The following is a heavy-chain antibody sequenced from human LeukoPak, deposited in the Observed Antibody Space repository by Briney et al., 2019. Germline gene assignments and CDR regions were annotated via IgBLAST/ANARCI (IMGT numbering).Heavy chain of an antibody. J-gene: IGHJ4*02. CDR3: ARVVTTTPHFDC. CDR1: GYTFTSYG. CDR2: ISAYNGNT. D-gene: IGHD2-21*02. Sequence: ASVKVSCKASGYTFTSYGISWVRQAPGQGLEWMGWISAYNGNTNYAQKLRGRVTMTTDTSTSTAYMELRSLRSDDTAVYYCARVVTTTPHFDCWGQGTLVTVSS. V-gene: IGHV1-18*01.